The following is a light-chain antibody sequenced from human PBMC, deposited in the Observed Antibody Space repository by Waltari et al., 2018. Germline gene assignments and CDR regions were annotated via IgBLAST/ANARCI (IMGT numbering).Light chain of an antibody. J-gene: IGLJ1*01. CDR2: EVN. CDR1: SSDVGRYTY. CDR3: SSYAGSNNLV. V-gene: IGLV2-8*01. Sequence: QSALTQPPSASGSRGQSVTISCTGTSSDVGRYTYDAWYQHHPGEAPKLMIFEVNKRPSGVPDRFSGSKSGNTASLTVSGLQAEDDADYYCSSYAGSNNLVFGTGTKVTVL.